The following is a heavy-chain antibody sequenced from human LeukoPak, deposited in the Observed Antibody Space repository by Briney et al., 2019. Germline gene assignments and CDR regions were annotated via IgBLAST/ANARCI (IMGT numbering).Heavy chain of an antibody. CDR3: ARDPGNFWNGYYTGWSYGMDV. CDR1: GGSISSGGYY. CDR2: IYYSGST. V-gene: IGHV4-31*03. D-gene: IGHD3-3*01. J-gene: IGHJ6*02. Sequence: PSETLSLTCTVSGGSISSGGYYWSWIRQHPGKGLEWIGYIYYSGSTFYNPSLKSRVIISVDTSKNQFSLKLSSVTAADTAVYYCARDPGNFWNGYYTGWSYGMDVWGQGSTVTVSS.